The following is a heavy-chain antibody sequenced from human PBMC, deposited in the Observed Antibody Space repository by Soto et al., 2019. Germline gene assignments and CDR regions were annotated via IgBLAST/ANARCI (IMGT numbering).Heavy chain of an antibody. CDR2: IYTSGGT. CDR3: ARGTAAGVDYGMDV. J-gene: IGHJ6*02. V-gene: IGHV4-4*07. D-gene: IGHD6-13*01. Sequence: SETLSLTCTVSGGSISSYYWSWIRQPAGKGLEWIGRIYTSGGTNYNPSLKSRVTMSADTSKKQLSLRLTSVTAADTAVYYCARGTAAGVDYGMDVWGQGTTVTVSS. CDR1: GGSISSYY.